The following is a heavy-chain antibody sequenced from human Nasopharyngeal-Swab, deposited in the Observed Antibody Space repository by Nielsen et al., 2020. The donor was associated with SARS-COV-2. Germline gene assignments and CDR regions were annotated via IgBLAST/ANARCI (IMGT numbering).Heavy chain of an antibody. V-gene: IGHV3-11*04. J-gene: IGHJ5*02. Sequence: GESLKISCAASGFTFSDYYMSWIRQAPGKGLEWVSYISSSGSTIYYADSVKGRFTISRDNAKNSLYLQMNSLRAEDTAVYYCARDTRFPNWFDPWGQGTLVTVSS. CDR2: ISSSGSTI. D-gene: IGHD3-10*01. CDR3: ARDTRFPNWFDP. CDR1: GFTFSDYY.